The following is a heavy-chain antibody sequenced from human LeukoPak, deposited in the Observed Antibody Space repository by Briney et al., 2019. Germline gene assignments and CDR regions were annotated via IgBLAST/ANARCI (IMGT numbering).Heavy chain of an antibody. CDR3: TKDVLAGGADI. J-gene: IGHJ3*02. V-gene: IGHV3-30*18. D-gene: IGHD1-26*01. Sequence: PGGSLRLSCAASGFTFSSYGMHWVRQAPGKGLEWVAVISYDGSNKYYADSVKGRFTISRDNAKNSLYLEMNSLRAEDTALYFCTKDVLAGGADIWGQGTMVTVSS. CDR2: ISYDGSNK. CDR1: GFTFSSYG.